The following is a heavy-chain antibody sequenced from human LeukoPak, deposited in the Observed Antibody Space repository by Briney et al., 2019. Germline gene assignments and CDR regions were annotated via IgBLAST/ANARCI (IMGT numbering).Heavy chain of an antibody. Sequence: ASVKVSCKASGYTFTGYYMHWVRQAPGQGLEWMGWINPNSGGTNYAQKFQGRVTMTRDTSISTAYMELSRLRSDDTAVYYWARVGDDFWSGYYAAYYYYYMDVWGKGTTVTVSS. J-gene: IGHJ6*03. D-gene: IGHD3-3*01. V-gene: IGHV1-2*02. CDR3: ARVGDDFWSGYYAAYYYYYMDV. CDR2: INPNSGGT. CDR1: GYTFTGYY.